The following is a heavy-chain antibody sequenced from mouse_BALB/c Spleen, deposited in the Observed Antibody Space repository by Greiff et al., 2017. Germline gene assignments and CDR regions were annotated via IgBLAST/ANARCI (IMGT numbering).Heavy chain of an antibody. CDR2: INPSSGYT. CDR1: GYTFTSYT. CDR3: ARSYYDYVFDY. Sequence: VQLQQSAAELARPGASVKMSCKASGYTFTSYTMRWVKQRPGQGLEWIGYINPSSGYTEYNQKFKDKTTLTADKSSSTAYMQLSSLTSEDSAVYYCARSYYDYVFDYWGQGTTLTVSS. D-gene: IGHD2-4*01. V-gene: IGHV1-4*02. J-gene: IGHJ2*01.